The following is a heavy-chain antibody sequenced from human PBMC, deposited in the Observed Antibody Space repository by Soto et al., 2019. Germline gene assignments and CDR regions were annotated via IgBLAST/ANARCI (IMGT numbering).Heavy chain of an antibody. V-gene: IGHV2-5*04. D-gene: IGHD3-10*01. CDR2: IYWNDDK. CDR1: RFSVITTGLG. Sequence: QITVEESGPTLVKPTQTLTLTCTFSRFSVITTGLGVAWIRQPPGKALEWLGVIYWNDDKRYSASLQSRLTITKNTRNQVVLTMTNMEPVDTGTYYCLPEDSLYGSGTYYFWGQGALVTVSS. J-gene: IGHJ4*02. CDR3: LPEDSLYGSGTYYF.